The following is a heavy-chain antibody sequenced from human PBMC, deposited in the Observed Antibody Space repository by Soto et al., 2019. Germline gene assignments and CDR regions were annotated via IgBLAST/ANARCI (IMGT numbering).Heavy chain of an antibody. CDR3: GKDLSPAVAGTSIDY. CDR2: ISWHSGSI. J-gene: IGHJ4*01. V-gene: IGHV3-9*01. Sequence: EVQLVESGGGLVQPGRSLRLSCAASGFTFDDYAMHWVRQAPGKGLEWVSGISWHSGSIGYAESVKGRFTISRDNAKNSLHLQMNSLRAEDTAVFYCGKDLSPAVAGTSIDYWGHGTLVTVSS. D-gene: IGHD6-19*01. CDR1: GFTFDDYA.